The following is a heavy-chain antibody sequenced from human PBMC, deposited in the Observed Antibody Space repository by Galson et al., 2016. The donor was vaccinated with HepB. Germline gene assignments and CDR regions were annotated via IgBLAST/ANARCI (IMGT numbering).Heavy chain of an antibody. J-gene: IGHJ4*02. V-gene: IGHV4-59*01. CDR3: SSRIARPGSSFDY. CDR1: GGSMRNYY. Sequence: ETLSLTCTVSGGSMRNYYWSWIRQPPGKGFEWIGYTYYSGSTNYNPSLKSRLTISLDTSKNQFSLKLTSVTAADTAVYFCSSRIARPGSSFDYWGQGTLVTVSS. CDR2: TYYSGST. D-gene: IGHD6-6*01.